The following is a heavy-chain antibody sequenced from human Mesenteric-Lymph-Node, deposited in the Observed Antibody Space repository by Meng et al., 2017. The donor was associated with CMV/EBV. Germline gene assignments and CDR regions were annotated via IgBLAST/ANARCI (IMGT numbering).Heavy chain of an antibody. CDR2: IDSSGSPI. CDR1: GFTFSRYE. D-gene: IGHD2-2*01. CDR3: ATASTYQSFGPYGIDAFDI. J-gene: IGHJ3*02. Sequence: GGSLRLFCAASGFTFSRYEMNWVRQAPGKGLQWLSYIDSSGSPIYYADSVKGRFTISRDNSKNTLYLQMNSLRAEDTAVYYCATASTYQSFGPYGIDAFDIWGQGTMVTVSS. V-gene: IGHV3-48*03.